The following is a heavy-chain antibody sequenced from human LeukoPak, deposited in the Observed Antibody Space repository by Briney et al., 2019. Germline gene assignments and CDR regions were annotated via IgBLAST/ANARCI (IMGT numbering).Heavy chain of an antibody. V-gene: IGHV4-61*01. CDR1: GGSISSGTHY. CDR3: ARHSGSYVGDAFDI. J-gene: IGHJ3*02. CDR2: IYYTGIT. Sequence: SETLSLTCTVSGGSISSGTHYYNWIRQHPGKGLEWIGYIYYTGITSYNPSLKSRVTISVDTSKNQFSLKLSSVTAADTAVYYCARHSGSYVGDAFDIWGQGTMVTVSS. D-gene: IGHD1-26*01.